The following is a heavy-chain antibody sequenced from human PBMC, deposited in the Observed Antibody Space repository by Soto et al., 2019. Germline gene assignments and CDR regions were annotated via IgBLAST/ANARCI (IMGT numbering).Heavy chain of an antibody. CDR1: GFTFSSYG. CDR3: ANGVPIDY. J-gene: IGHJ4*02. Sequence: QVQLVESGGGVVQPGRSLRLSCAASGFTFSSYGMHWVRQAPGKGLEWVAVISYDGSNKYYADSVKGRFTISRDNSKNTLYLQMNSLRAEETAVYYCANGVPIDYWGQGTLVTVSS. V-gene: IGHV3-30*18. D-gene: IGHD3-10*01. CDR2: ISYDGSNK.